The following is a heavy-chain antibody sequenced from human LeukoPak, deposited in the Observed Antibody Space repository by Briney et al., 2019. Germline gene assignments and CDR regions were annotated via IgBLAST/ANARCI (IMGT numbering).Heavy chain of an antibody. D-gene: IGHD3-10*01. CDR2: IYYSGST. V-gene: IGHV4-30-4*01. CDR1: GGSISSGDYY. J-gene: IGHJ5*02. CDR3: ARVDSSRVPKTMVRNWFDP. Sequence: SQTLSLTCTVSGGSISSGDYYWSWIRQPPGKGLEWIGYIYYSGSTYYNPSLKSRVTMSVDTSKNQFSLKLSSVTAADTAVYYCARVDSSRVPKTMVRNWFDPWGQGTLVTVSS.